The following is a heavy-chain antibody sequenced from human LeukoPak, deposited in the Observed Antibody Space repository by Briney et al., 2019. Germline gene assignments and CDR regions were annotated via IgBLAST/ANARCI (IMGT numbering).Heavy chain of an antibody. CDR2: INHSGST. Sequence: SETXSLXCAVYGGSFSGYYWSWIRQPPGKGLEWIGEINHSGSTNYNPSLKSRVTISVDTSKNQFSLKLSSVTAADTAVSRERRTSRPTYDYWGQGTLVTVSS. D-gene: IGHD1-1*01. CDR3: RRTSRPTYDY. J-gene: IGHJ4*02. CDR1: GGSFSGYY. V-gene: IGHV4-34*01.